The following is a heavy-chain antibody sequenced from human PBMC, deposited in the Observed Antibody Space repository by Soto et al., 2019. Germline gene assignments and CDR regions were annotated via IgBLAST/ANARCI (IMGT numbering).Heavy chain of an antibody. J-gene: IGHJ4*02. CDR1: GFTFSTYS. Sequence: PVGSLRLSCAASGFTFSTYSMNWVRQAPGKGLEWVSSITSSSSYIYYADSVKGRFTISRDNAKNSLYLQMNSLRAEDTAVYYCARGGSYYYDSSASLDSWGQGTLVTVSS. CDR2: ITSSSSYI. D-gene: IGHD3-22*01. V-gene: IGHV3-21*01. CDR3: ARGGSYYYDSSASLDS.